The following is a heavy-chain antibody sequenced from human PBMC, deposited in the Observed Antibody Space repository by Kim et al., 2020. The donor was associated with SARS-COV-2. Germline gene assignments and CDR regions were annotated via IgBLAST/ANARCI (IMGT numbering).Heavy chain of an antibody. Sequence: GGSLRLSCAASGFTFSSYGMHWVRQAPGMGLEWVAVISYDGSNKYYADSVKGRFTISRDNSKNTLYLQMNSLRAEDTAVYYCAKESGSGSYYAWTYYYYGMDVWGQGTTVTVSS. V-gene: IGHV3-30*18. CDR2: ISYDGSNK. J-gene: IGHJ6*02. D-gene: IGHD3-10*01. CDR1: GFTFSSYG. CDR3: AKESGSGSYYAWTYYYYGMDV.